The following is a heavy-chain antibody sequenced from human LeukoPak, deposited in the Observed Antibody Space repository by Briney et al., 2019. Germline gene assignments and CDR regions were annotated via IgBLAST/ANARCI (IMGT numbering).Heavy chain of an antibody. CDR3: ARAPDYGDYEWGYFDY. CDR2: ISRSGGNT. V-gene: IGHV3-64*01. CDR1: GFTISRSS. Sequence: GGSLRLSCAASGFTISRSSMHWVRQAPGKGLEFVSAISRSGGNTYYANSVKGRFTISRDTSKNTLYLQVGSLRVEDMAVYYCARAPDYGDYEWGYFDYWGQGTLVTVSS. D-gene: IGHD4-17*01. J-gene: IGHJ4*02.